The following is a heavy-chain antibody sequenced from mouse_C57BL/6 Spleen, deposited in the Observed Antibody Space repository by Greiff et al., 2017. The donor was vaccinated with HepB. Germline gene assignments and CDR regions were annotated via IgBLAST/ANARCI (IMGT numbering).Heavy chain of an antibody. CDR1: GFTFSDYY. CDR3: ARHEGWLRYFDV. D-gene: IGHD2-3*01. Sequence: DVMLVESGGGLVQPGGSLKLSCAASGFTFSDYYMYWVRQTPEKRLEWVEYISNGGGSTYYPDTVKGRFTISRDNAKNTLYLQMSRLKSEDTAMYYCARHEGWLRYFDVWGTGTTVTVSS. J-gene: IGHJ1*03. V-gene: IGHV5-12*01. CDR2: ISNGGGST.